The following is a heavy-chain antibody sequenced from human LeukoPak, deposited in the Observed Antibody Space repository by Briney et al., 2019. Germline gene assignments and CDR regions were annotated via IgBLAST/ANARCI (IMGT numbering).Heavy chain of an antibody. D-gene: IGHD1-26*01. CDR1: GGSISSSSYY. CDR2: IYYSGST. J-gene: IGHJ4*02. V-gene: IGHV4-39*07. CDR3: ARALSGSYEHYFDY. Sequence: PSQTLSLTCTVSGGSISSSSYYWGWIRQPPGKGLEWIGSIYYSGSTYYNPSLKSRVTISVDTSKNQFSLKLSSVTAADTAVYYCARALSGSYEHYFDYWGQGTLVTVSS.